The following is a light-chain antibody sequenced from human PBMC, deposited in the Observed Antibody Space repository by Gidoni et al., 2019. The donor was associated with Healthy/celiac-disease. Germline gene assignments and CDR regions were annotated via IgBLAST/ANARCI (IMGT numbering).Light chain of an antibody. V-gene: IGLV1-47*01. J-gene: IGLJ2*01. CDR2: RNN. CDR3: AAWDDSLSGPV. CDR1: SSNIGSNY. Sequence: QSVLTQPPSASGTPGQGVTFSCSGSSSNIGSNYVYWYQQLPGTAPKLLIYRNNQRPSGVPDRFSGSKSGTSASLAISGLRSEDEADYYCAAWDDSLSGPVFGGGTKLTVL.